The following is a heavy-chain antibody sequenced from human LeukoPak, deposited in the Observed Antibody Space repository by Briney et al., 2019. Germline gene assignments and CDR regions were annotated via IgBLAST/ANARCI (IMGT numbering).Heavy chain of an antibody. CDR2: TNSGGTST. CDR1: GFPFSNFS. D-gene: IGHD2-21*01. CDR3: AKQSYSRSLGE. V-gene: IGHV3-23*01. Sequence: GGSLRLSCATSGFPFSNFSMTWVRQAPGKGLEWISATNSGGTSTYYAESVKGRFTISRDNSKNALYLQMSSLRVEDTAIYYCAKQSYSRSLGEGGPGTLVTVSS. J-gene: IGHJ4*02.